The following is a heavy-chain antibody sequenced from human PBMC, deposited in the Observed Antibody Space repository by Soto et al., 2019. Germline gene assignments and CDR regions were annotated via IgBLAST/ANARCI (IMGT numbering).Heavy chain of an antibody. Sequence: GASVKVSCKASGYTFTSYGISWVRQAPGQGLEWMGWISAYNGNTNYAQKFQGWVTMTRDTSISTAYMELSRLRSDDTAVYYCARDQNGYSSGWNKGCGIGACYYYYYGMDVWGQGTTVTVSS. CDR3: ARDQNGYSSGWNKGCGIGACYYYYYGMDV. D-gene: IGHD6-19*01. V-gene: IGHV1-18*01. CDR1: GYTFTSYG. CDR2: ISAYNGNT. J-gene: IGHJ6*02.